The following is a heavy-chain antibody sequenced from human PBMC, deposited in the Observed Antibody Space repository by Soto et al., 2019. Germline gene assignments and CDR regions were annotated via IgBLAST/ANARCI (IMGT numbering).Heavy chain of an antibody. CDR1: GFTFDDYA. D-gene: IGHD3-10*01. V-gene: IGHV3-9*03. CDR3: AKDMRPRSPTIGYYYGSGRDDAFDI. Sequence: GGSLRLSCAASGFTFDDYAMHWVRQAPGKGLEWVSGISWNSGSIGYADSVKGRFTISRDNAKNSLYLQMNSLRAEDMALYYCAKDMRPRSPTIGYYYGSGRDDAFDIWGQGTMVTVSS. J-gene: IGHJ3*02. CDR2: ISWNSGSI.